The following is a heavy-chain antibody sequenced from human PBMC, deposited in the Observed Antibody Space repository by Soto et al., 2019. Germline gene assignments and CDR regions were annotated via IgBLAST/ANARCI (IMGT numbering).Heavy chain of an antibody. CDR3: ARDLQGYCSGGSCHTSYFDY. Sequence: QVQLVESGGGVVQPGRSLRLSCAASGFTFNSYGMHWVRQAPGKGLEWVAVIWYDGSNKYYADSVKGRFTISRDNSKNTLYLQMNSLRAEDTAVYYCARDLQGYCSGGSCHTSYFDYWGQGTLVTVSS. D-gene: IGHD2-15*01. CDR2: IWYDGSNK. V-gene: IGHV3-33*01. J-gene: IGHJ4*02. CDR1: GFTFNSYG.